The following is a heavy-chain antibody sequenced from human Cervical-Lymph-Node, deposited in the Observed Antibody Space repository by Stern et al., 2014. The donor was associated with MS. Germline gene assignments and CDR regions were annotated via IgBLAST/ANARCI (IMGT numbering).Heavy chain of an antibody. CDR3: ARHLARLAAAGFNP. CDR1: GFTFSDYY. CDR2: ISASGVAT. Sequence: QVQLVESGGGLVKPGGSLRLTCAASGFTFSDYYMSWVRQAPGTGLDWIAYISASGVATSHADAVQSRFTISRDHTKNSQYLQMHSLRVEDTAVYYCARHLARLAAAGFNPWGQGTLVTVSS. D-gene: IGHD6-13*01. V-gene: IGHV3-11*01. J-gene: IGHJ5*02.